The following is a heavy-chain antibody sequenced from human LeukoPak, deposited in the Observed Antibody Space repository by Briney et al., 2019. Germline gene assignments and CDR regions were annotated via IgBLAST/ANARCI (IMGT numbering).Heavy chain of an antibody. V-gene: IGHV4-59*01. Sequence: SETLSLTCTVSGGSISSYYWSWIRQPPGKGLGWIGYIYYSGSTNYNPSLKSRVTISVGTSKNQFSLKLSSVTAADTAVYYCARDSGSGSYYLPAPHARRDAFDIWGQGTMVTVSS. CDR2: IYYSGST. CDR1: GGSISSYY. J-gene: IGHJ3*02. CDR3: ARDSGSGSYYLPAPHARRDAFDI. D-gene: IGHD1-26*01.